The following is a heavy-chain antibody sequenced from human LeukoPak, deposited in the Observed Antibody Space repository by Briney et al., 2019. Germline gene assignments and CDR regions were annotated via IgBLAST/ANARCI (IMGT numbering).Heavy chain of an antibody. D-gene: IGHD2/OR15-2a*01. V-gene: IGHV3-23*01. Sequence: PGGSLRLSCPASGFTVSRNYMSWVRQAPGKGLEWVSGISTSGGSTWYSDSVKGRLTISRDNSKNTLYLQVNSLRDEDTAVYYCAKYVSAKGPPYALDVWGQGTTVTVSS. CDR1: GFTVSRNY. CDR2: ISTSGGST. CDR3: AKYVSAKGPPYALDV. J-gene: IGHJ6*02.